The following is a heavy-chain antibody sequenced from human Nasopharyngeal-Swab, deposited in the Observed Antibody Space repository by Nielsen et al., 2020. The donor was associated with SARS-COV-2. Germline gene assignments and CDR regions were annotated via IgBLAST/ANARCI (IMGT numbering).Heavy chain of an antibody. V-gene: IGHV4-61*02. J-gene: IGHJ3*02. CDR1: GGSISSGSYY. CDR2: IYTSGST. Sequence: LRLSCTVSGGSISSGSYYWSWIRQPAGKGLEWIGRIYTSGSTNYNPSLKSRVTISVDTSKNQFSLNLSSVTAADTAVYYCARDLYYYDSALNAFDIWGQWTMVTVSS. CDR3: ARDLYYYDSALNAFDI. D-gene: IGHD3-22*01.